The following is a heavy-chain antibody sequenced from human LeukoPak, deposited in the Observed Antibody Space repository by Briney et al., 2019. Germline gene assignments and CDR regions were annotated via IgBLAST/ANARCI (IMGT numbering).Heavy chain of an antibody. J-gene: IGHJ4*02. Sequence: PSETLSLTCTVPGDSISSDYWSWIRHPPGKGLEYIGFLHNSGQTNYNHSLKSRVTISMDKSKNQFSLMLSSVTAADTAVYYCARLGKVVTYRAYYHDYWGQGTLVTVSS. CDR3: ARLGKVVTYRAYYHDY. V-gene: IGHV4-59*08. CDR2: LHNSGQT. D-gene: IGHD3-22*01. CDR1: GDSISSDY.